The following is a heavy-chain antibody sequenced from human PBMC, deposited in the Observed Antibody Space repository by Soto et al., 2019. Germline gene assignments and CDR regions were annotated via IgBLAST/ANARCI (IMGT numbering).Heavy chain of an antibody. V-gene: IGHV4-59*01. CDR1: GGSISSYY. Sequence: SETLSLTCTVSGGSISSYYWSWIRQPPGKGLEWIGYIYYSGSTDYNPSLKSRVTISVDTSKNQFSLKLSSVTAADTAVYYCARDGGSYYYYYGMDVWGQGTMVTVSS. D-gene: IGHD1-26*01. J-gene: IGHJ6*02. CDR3: ARDGGSYYYYYGMDV. CDR2: IYYSGST.